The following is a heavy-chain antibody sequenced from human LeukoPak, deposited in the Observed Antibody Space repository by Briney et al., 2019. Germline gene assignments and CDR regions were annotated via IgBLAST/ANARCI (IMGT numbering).Heavy chain of an antibody. V-gene: IGHV1-18*01. CDR2: ISAYNGHT. CDR3: ARAKIAASGFDF. J-gene: IGHJ4*02. CDR1: GYTFPSFG. Sequence: ASLKVSCKASGYTFPSFGISWVRQAPGQGLEWMGWISAYNGHTKDAQKFQGRVSMTTDTSTSTAFMELRSLRSDDTAVYYCARAKIAASGFDFWPQGTLDPVSS. D-gene: IGHD6-13*01.